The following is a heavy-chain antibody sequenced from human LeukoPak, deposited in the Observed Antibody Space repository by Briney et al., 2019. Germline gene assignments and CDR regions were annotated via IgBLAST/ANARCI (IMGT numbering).Heavy chain of an antibody. Sequence: ASVKVSCKASGGTFSSYAISWVRQAPGQGLEWMGRIIPIFGTANYAQKFQGRVTITTDESKSTAYMEVSSLRSEDTAVFFFKQKPAYDILTGYFSRDWFDPWGQGTLVTVSS. D-gene: IGHD3-9*01. J-gene: IGHJ5*02. CDR3: KQKPAYDILTGYFSRDWFDP. V-gene: IGHV1-69*05. CDR1: GGTFSSYA. CDR2: IIPIFGTA.